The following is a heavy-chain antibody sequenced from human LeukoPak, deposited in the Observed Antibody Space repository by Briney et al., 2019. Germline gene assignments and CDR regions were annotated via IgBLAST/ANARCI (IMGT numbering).Heavy chain of an antibody. V-gene: IGHV4-34*01. Sequence: SETLSLTCAVYGGSFSAYYWDWIRQPPGKGLEWIGEVNHRGDTNYNPSLESRVTMSVDTSKNHFSLKLTSVTAADTAVYYCRVSRYYFDDWGQGALVTVSS. CDR1: GGSFSAYY. D-gene: IGHD5/OR15-5a*01. J-gene: IGHJ4*02. CDR2: VNHRGDT. CDR3: RVSRYYFDD.